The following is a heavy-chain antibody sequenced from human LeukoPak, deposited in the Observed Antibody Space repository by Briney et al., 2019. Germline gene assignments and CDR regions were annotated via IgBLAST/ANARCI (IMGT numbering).Heavy chain of an antibody. V-gene: IGHV3-23*01. CDR3: AKAKSSIAARLNFDY. CDR1: GFTFSSYA. J-gene: IGHJ4*02. CDR2: ISGSGGST. D-gene: IGHD6-6*01. Sequence: SGGSLRLSCAASGFTFSSYAMSWVRQAPGKGLEWVPAISGSGGSTYYADSVKGRFTISRDNSKNTLYLQMNSLRAEDTAVYYCAKAKSSIAARLNFDYWGQGTLVTVSS.